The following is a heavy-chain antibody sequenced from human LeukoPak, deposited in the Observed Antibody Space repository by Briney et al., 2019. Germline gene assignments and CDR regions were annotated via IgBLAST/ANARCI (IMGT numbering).Heavy chain of an antibody. CDR1: GGSLSSGTYY. D-gene: IGHD3-3*01. CDR2: IYYGGGT. V-gene: IGHV4-31*03. Sequence: PSETLSLTCTVSGGSLSSGTYYWSWIRQHPGQGLEWIGYIYYGGGTSYNPSLESRVSMTLDTSQNQFSLKLTSVTAADTAVYYCARVGALPFWNGYYRPLDYWGQGTLVTVSS. CDR3: ARVGALPFWNGYYRPLDY. J-gene: IGHJ4*02.